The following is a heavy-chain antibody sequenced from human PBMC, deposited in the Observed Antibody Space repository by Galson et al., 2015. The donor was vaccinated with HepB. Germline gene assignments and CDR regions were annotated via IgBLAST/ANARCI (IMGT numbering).Heavy chain of an antibody. CDR2: ISSSSSTI. Sequence: SLRLSCAASGFTFSSYSMNWVRQAPGKGLEWVSYISSSSSTIYYADSVKGRFTISRDNAKNSLYLQMNSLRDEDTAVYYCARDRYCSGGSCYWGGYFDYWGQGTLVTVSS. D-gene: IGHD2-15*01. V-gene: IGHV3-48*02. J-gene: IGHJ4*02. CDR1: GFTFSSYS. CDR3: ARDRYCSGGSCYWGGYFDY.